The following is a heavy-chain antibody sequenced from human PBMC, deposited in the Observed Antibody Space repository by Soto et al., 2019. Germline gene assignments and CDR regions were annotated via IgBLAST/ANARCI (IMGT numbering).Heavy chain of an antibody. D-gene: IGHD6-19*01. CDR2: ISAYNGNT. J-gene: IGHJ6*02. V-gene: IGHV1-18*01. CDR1: GYTFTSYG. Sequence: GASVKVSCKASGYTFTSYGISWVRQAPGQGLEWMGWISAYNGNTNYAQKLQGRVTMTTDTSTSTAYMELRSLRSDDTALYYCALATGSGWYWDYYYGMDVWGQGTTVTVSS. CDR3: ALATGSGWYWDYYYGMDV.